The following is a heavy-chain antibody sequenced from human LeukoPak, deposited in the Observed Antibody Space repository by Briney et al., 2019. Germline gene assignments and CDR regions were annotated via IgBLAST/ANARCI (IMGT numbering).Heavy chain of an antibody. CDR3: ARLGIAALGWFDP. D-gene: IGHD6-13*01. CDR1: GYSISSGYY. Sequence: NPSETLSLTCAVSGYSISSGYYWGWIRQPPGKGLEWIGSIYHSGSTYYNPSLKSRVTVSVDTSKNQFSLKLSSVTAADPAVYYCARLGIAALGWFDPWGQGTLVTVSS. CDR2: IYHSGST. J-gene: IGHJ5*02. V-gene: IGHV4-38-2*01.